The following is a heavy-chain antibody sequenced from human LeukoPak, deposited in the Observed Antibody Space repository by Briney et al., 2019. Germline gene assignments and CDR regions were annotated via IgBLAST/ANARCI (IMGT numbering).Heavy chain of an antibody. CDR1: GFNFNDNF. CDR3: ARRHDF. V-gene: IGHV3-53*01. CDR2: IYTSGGA. J-gene: IGHJ4*02. Sequence: GGSLRLSCVASGFNFNDNFMIWVRQAPRKGLEWVSIIYTSGGAYHADSVRGRFTAFRDSSKNTVYLQMNNLRVEDTGVYYCARRHDFWGQGALVTVSS.